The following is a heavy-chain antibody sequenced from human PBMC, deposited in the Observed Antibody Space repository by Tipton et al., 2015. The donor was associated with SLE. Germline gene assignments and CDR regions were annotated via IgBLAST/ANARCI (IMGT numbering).Heavy chain of an antibody. Sequence: SLRLSCAASGFIFNNYAMGWVRQAPGKGLEWVSSISVSGGNTYYAGSVKGRFTISRDNSKNTLYLEMSSLTVDDTAVYFCTKDGEQVGYDAFDMWGQGTMVTVSS. V-gene: IGHV3-23*01. J-gene: IGHJ3*02. CDR1: GFIFNNYA. D-gene: IGHD1-26*01. CDR2: ISVSGGNT. CDR3: TKDGEQVGYDAFDM.